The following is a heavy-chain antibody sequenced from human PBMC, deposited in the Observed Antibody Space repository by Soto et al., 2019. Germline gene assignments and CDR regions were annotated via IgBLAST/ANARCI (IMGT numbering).Heavy chain of an antibody. CDR1: GYTFTSYG. Sequence: ASVKVSCKASGYTFTSYGISWVRQAPGQGLEWMGWISAYNGNTNYAQKLQGSVTMTTDTSTSTDYMELRSLRSDDTAVYYCARWRPERWLQLRGNWFDPWGQGTLVTVSS. D-gene: IGHD5-12*01. J-gene: IGHJ5*02. V-gene: IGHV1-18*04. CDR2: ISAYNGNT. CDR3: ARWRPERWLQLRGNWFDP.